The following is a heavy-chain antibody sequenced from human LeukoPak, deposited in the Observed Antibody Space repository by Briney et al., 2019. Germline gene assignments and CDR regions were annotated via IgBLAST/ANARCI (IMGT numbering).Heavy chain of an antibody. CDR1: GFTFGDYA. CDR3: TRVSLRRFDYDAFDI. D-gene: IGHD3-16*01. CDR2: IRSKAYGGTT. Sequence: PGGSLRLSCTASGFTFGDYAMSWVRQAPGKGLEWVGFIRSKAYGGTTEYAASVKGRFTISRDDSKSIAYLQMNSLKTEDTAVYYCTRVSLRRFDYDAFDIWGQGTMVTVSS. V-gene: IGHV3-49*04. J-gene: IGHJ3*02.